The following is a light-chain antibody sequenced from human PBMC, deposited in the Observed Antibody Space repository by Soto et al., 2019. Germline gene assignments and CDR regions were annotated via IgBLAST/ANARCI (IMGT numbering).Light chain of an antibody. CDR2: LNSDGSH. V-gene: IGLV4-69*01. CDR1: SGHSNYA. Sequence: QPVLTQSPSASASLGASVKLTCTLTSGHSNYAIAWHQQQSEKGPRHLMKLNSDGSHSKGAGTPDRISGSSSGAERYLTISRLQSEDEDDYYCQTWGSGIVVFGGGTKLTVL. CDR3: QTWGSGIVV. J-gene: IGLJ2*01.